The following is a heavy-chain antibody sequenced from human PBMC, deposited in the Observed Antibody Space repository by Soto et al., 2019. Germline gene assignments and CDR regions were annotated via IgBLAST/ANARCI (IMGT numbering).Heavy chain of an antibody. CDR1: GVTFSVYA. D-gene: IGHD2-15*01. CDR2: ISTSGGTT. CDR3: ATLDTAEIQTAAY. J-gene: IGHJ4*02. V-gene: IGHV3-23*01. Sequence: GGSLRLSCSASGVTFSVYAMGWVRQVPGKGLEWVSTISTSGGTTYYADSVKGRFTISRDNSKNTLFLQMNSLRAEDTAVYYCATLDTAEIQTAAYWGQGTLVTVSS.